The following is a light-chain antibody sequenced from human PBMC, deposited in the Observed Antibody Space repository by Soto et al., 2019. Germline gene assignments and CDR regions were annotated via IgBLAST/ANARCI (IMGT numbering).Light chain of an antibody. CDR1: QSVSSH. Sequence: EIVLTQSPATLSLSPGERATLSCRASQSVSSHLVWYQQKPGQAPRLLIHDASNRATGTPARFSGSGSGTDFTLTISSLGPEDFAVYYCQQRSSWPSFGGGTKVDIK. J-gene: IGKJ4*01. CDR3: QQRSSWPS. V-gene: IGKV3-11*01. CDR2: DAS.